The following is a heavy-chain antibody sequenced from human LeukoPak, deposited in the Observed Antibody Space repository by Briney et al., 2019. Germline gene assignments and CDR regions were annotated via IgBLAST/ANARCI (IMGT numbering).Heavy chain of an antibody. V-gene: IGHV4-39*01. Sequence: PSETLSLTCTVSGGSISSSSYYWGWIRQPPGKGLEWIGSIYYSGSTYYNPSLKSRVTISVDTSKNQFSLKLSSVTAADTAVYYCARLYRNDFWRGFDYYYMDVWGKGTTVTVSS. D-gene: IGHD3-3*01. CDR2: IYYSGST. J-gene: IGHJ6*03. CDR1: GGSISSSSYY. CDR3: ARLYRNDFWRGFDYYYMDV.